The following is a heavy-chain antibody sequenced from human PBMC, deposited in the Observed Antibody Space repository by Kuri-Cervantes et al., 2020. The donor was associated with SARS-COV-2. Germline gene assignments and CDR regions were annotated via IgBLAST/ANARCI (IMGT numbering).Heavy chain of an antibody. V-gene: IGHV4-34*01. Sequence: SQTLSLTCAVSGYSISSGYYWSWIRQPPGKGLEWIGEINHSGSTNYNPSLKSRVTISVDTSKNQFSLKLSSVTAADTAVYYCARTYKSSSSSGYYGMDVWGQGTTVTVSS. J-gene: IGHJ6*02. D-gene: IGHD6-6*01. CDR1: GYSISSGYY. CDR2: INHSGST. CDR3: ARTYKSSSSSGYYGMDV.